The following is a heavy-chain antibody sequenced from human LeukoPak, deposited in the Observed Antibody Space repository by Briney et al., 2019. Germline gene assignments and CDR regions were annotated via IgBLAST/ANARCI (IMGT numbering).Heavy chain of an antibody. V-gene: IGHV4-59*01. D-gene: IGHD6-13*01. CDR1: GDSISRYY. CDR2: IYYSGST. CDR3: TRGGSSSWGLYYYYYYMDV. J-gene: IGHJ6*03. Sequence: SETLSLTCTVSGDSISRYYWSWIRQPPGKGLEWIGYIYYSGSTNYNPSLKSRVTISVDTSKNQFSLKLSSVTAADTAVYYCTRGGSSSWGLYYYYYYMDVWGKGTTVTVSS.